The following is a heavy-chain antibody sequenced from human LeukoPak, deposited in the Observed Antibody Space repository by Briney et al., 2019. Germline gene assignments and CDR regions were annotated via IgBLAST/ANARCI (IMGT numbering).Heavy chain of an antibody. CDR3: ARHRLGYSSGWYYFDY. CDR1: GFTFSSYA. J-gene: IGHJ4*02. D-gene: IGHD6-19*01. V-gene: IGHV3-30-3*01. Sequence: GGSLRLSCAASGFTFSSYALHWVRQAPGKGLEWVAVISYDGGNMSYADSVKGRFTISRDNSKNTLYLQIDSLRAEDTAVYYCARHRLGYSSGWYYFDYWGQGTLATVSS. CDR2: ISYDGGNM.